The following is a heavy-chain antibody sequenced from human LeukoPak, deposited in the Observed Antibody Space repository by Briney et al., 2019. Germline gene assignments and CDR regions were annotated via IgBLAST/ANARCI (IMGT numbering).Heavy chain of an antibody. D-gene: IGHD1-14*01. CDR3: ARDNPPVSYGMDV. Sequence: PGGSLRLSCAASGFTFSSYEMNWGRQAPGKGLEWVSYISSSGTRIYYADSVKGRFTISRDNAKNSLYLQMNSLRAEDTAVYYCARDNPPVSYGMDVWGQGTTVTVSS. CDR2: ISSSGTRI. V-gene: IGHV3-48*03. J-gene: IGHJ6*02. CDR1: GFTFSSYE.